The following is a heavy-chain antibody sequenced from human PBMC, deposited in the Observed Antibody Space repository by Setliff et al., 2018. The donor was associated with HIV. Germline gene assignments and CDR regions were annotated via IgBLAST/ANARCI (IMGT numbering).Heavy chain of an antibody. J-gene: IGHJ4*02. Sequence: PGGSLRLSCAASRFTFSTYEMNWVRQAPGKGLEWVSYISTSGATMYYADSVKGRFTIFRDNAKNSVYLQMNSLRAEDTAVYYCVRDARGGRLVSVYYFDFWGQGTLVTVSS. CDR1: RFTFSTYE. CDR3: VRDARGGRLVSVYYFDF. CDR2: ISTSGATM. V-gene: IGHV3-48*03. D-gene: IGHD6-19*01.